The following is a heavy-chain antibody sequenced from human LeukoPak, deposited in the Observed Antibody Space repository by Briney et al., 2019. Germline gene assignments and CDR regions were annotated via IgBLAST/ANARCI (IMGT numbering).Heavy chain of an antibody. CDR3: ARVGDSSGYSVLDS. J-gene: IGHJ4*02. Sequence: KPSETLSLTCTVSGGSISGYYWSWTRRPPGKGLEWIGHIYYSGSADYNASLKSRATMFVDTSKNEFSLTLRSVTAADTAVYYCARVGDSSGYSVLDSWGQGTLVTVSS. CDR2: IYYSGSA. CDR1: GGSISGYY. D-gene: IGHD3-22*01. V-gene: IGHV4-59*01.